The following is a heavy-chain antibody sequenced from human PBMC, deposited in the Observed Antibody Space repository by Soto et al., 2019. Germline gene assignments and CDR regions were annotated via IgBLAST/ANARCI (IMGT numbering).Heavy chain of an antibody. J-gene: IGHJ6*02. V-gene: IGHV3-30*18. CDR1: GFTFSSYG. CDR3: AKDVWGGDIVAALGWGPGDYYYGMDV. Sequence: QVQLVESGGGVVQPGRSLRLSCAASGFTFSSYGMHWVRQAPGKGLEWVAVISYDGSNKYYADSVKGRFTISRDNSKNTLYLQMNSLRAEDTAVYYCAKDVWGGDIVAALGWGPGDYYYGMDVWGQGTTVTVSS. D-gene: IGHD5-12*01. CDR2: ISYDGSNK.